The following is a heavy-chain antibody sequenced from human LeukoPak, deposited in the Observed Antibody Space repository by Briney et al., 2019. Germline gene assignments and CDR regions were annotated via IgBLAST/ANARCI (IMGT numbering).Heavy chain of an antibody. CDR2: INSDGSST. CDR3: ARRQRAYYDILTGYSFDY. V-gene: IGHV3-74*01. Sequence: GGSLRLSCAASGFTFSSYWMHWVRQAPGKGLVWVSRINSDGSSTSYADSVKGRFTISRDNAKNTLYLQMNSLRAEDTAVYYCARRQRAYYDILTGYSFDYWGQGTLVTVSS. CDR1: GFTFSSYW. J-gene: IGHJ4*02. D-gene: IGHD3-9*01.